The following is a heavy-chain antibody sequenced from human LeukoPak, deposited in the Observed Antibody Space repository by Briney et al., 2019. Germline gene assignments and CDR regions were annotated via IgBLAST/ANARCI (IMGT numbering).Heavy chain of an antibody. D-gene: IGHD3-10*01. CDR2: IYHSGSA. CDR1: GGSISSNNW. V-gene: IGHV4-4*02. CDR3: ARVRIYGSGSDHFDY. J-gene: IGHJ4*02. Sequence: SGTLSLTCGVSGGSISSNNWWSWVRQPPGQGLEWIGEIYHSGSANYNPSLKSRVTISVDKSKNQLSLKLISVTAADTAVYYCARVRIYGSGSDHFDYWGQGTLVTVSS.